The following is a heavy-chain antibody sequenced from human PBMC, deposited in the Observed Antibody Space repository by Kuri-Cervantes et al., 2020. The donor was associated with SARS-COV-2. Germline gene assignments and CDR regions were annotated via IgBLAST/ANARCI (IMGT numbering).Heavy chain of an antibody. D-gene: IGHD6-19*01. CDR1: GFTFSSYA. CDR2: ISYDGSNK. V-gene: IGHV3-30-3*01. J-gene: IGHJ6*03. CDR3: ARVAVAGFRTVTNPMDV. Sequence: GGSLRLSCAASGFTFSSYAMHWVRQAPGKGLEWVAVISYDGSNKYYADSVKSRFTISRDNSKNTLYLQMNSLRAEDTAVYYCARVAVAGFRTVTNPMDVWGKGTTVTVSS.